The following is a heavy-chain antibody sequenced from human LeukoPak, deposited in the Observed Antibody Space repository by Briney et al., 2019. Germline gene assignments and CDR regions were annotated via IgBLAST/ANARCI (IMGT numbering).Heavy chain of an antibody. CDR2: ISSSNSTI. Sequence: GGSLRLSCAASGFTFSSYSMNWVRQAPGKGLEWVSYISSSNSTIYYADSVKGRFTISRDNAKNSLYLQMDSLRAEDTAVYYCARDSGPADPEAFDILGQGTMVTVSS. V-gene: IGHV3-48*04. CDR1: GFTFSSYS. CDR3: ARDSGPADPEAFDI. D-gene: IGHD1-1*01. J-gene: IGHJ3*02.